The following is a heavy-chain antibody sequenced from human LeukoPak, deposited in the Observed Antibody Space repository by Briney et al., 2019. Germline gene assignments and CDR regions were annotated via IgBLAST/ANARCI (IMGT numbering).Heavy chain of an antibody. CDR3: AREYSSGWYYFDY. CDR1: GYTFTGYY. Sequence: ASVKVSCKASGYTFTGYYMHWVRQAPGQGLEWMGRINPNSGCTNYAQKFQGRVTMTRDTPIHTAYMELGRLRSDDTAVYYCAREYSSGWYYFDYWGQGTLVTVSS. D-gene: IGHD6-19*01. J-gene: IGHJ4*02. V-gene: IGHV1-2*06. CDR2: INPNSGCT.